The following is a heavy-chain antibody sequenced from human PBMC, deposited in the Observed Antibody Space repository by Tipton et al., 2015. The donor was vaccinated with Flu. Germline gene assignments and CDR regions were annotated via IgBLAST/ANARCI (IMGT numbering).Heavy chain of an antibody. J-gene: IGHJ4*02. CDR1: GGSISSSSHH. Sequence: TLSLTCTVSGGSISSSSHHWGWIRQPPGKGLEWIGYIYSSGRSTNYNPPVKSRVTISVDTSKNQFSLELSFVTAADTAEYYWARIRLSGGYGVGLDYWGQGTLVTASS. CDR3: ARIRLSGGYGVGLDY. CDR2: IYSSGRST. D-gene: IGHD4-17*01. V-gene: IGHV4-61*05.